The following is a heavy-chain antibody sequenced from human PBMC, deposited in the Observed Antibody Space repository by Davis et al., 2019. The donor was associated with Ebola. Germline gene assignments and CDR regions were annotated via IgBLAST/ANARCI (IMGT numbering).Heavy chain of an antibody. CDR2: ISSDRDYI. CDR3: AGSPTYSGSYYYYYGMDV. Sequence: GESLKISCAASGFTFSTYSMSWVRQAPGKGLEWVSSISSDRDYIYYADSAKGRFTISRDNAKNSLYLQMNSLRAEDTAVYYCAGSPTYSGSYYYYYGMDVWGQGTTVTVSS. D-gene: IGHD1-26*01. J-gene: IGHJ6*02. V-gene: IGHV3-21*04. CDR1: GFTFSTYS.